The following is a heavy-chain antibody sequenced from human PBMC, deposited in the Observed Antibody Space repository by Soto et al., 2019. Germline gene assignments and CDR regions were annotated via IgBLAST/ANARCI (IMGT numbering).Heavy chain of an antibody. CDR1: GGSISNNNYF. V-gene: IGHV4-31*03. J-gene: IGHJ3*02. CDR3: AREVNVPADADAFDI. Sequence: QVQLQESGPGLVKPSQTLSLTCTVSGGSISNNNYFWSWIRQHPGKGLEWIGYIHYRGSAYYNPSLSGRVTILVDTTQNQFSMKLSSVTAADTAMYYCAREVNVPADADAFDIWGQGTMVTVSS. CDR2: IHYRGSA. D-gene: IGHD2-2*01.